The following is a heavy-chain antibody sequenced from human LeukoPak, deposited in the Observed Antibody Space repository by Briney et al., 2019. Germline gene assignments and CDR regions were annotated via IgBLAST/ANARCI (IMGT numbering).Heavy chain of an antibody. D-gene: IGHD6-19*01. CDR3: ARGKEVAGNRFDP. CDR1: GGSISSYY. J-gene: IGHJ5*02. Sequence: SETLSLTCTVSGGSISSYYWSGIRQPPGKGLEWIGYIYYSGSTNYNPSLKSRVTISVDTSKNQFSLKLSSVTAADTAVYYCARGKEVAGNRFDPWGQGTLVTVSS. V-gene: IGHV4-59*01. CDR2: IYYSGST.